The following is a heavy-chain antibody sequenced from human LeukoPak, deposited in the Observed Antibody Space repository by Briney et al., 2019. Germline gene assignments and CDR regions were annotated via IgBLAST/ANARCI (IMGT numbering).Heavy chain of an antibody. D-gene: IGHD3-10*01. CDR2: INHSGST. J-gene: IGHJ5*02. CDR3: ARLMGGYYGSGSRPRNRWFDP. CDR1: GGSFSGYY. Sequence: SETLSLTCAVYGGSFSGYYWSWIRQPPEKGLEWIGEINHSGSTNYNPSLKSRVTISVDTSKNQFSLKLSSVTAADTAVYYCARLMGGYYGSGSRPRNRWFDPWGQGTLVTVSS. V-gene: IGHV4-34*01.